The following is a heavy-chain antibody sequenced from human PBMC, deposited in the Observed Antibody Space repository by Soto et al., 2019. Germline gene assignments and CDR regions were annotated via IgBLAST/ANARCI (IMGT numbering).Heavy chain of an antibody. CDR3: ARDRSSSWSLDY. CDR2: ISDNGRDR. V-gene: IGHV3-30*03. D-gene: IGHD6-13*01. Sequence: QVQLVESGGDVVQPGRSLRIACGASGFTFRNNGMHWVRQAPGKGLEWVAVISDNGRDRNYADSVKGRFTISRDDSKNTLDLQMNSLRPEDTAVYYCARDRSSSWSLDYWGQGTLVTVSS. J-gene: IGHJ4*02. CDR1: GFTFRNNG.